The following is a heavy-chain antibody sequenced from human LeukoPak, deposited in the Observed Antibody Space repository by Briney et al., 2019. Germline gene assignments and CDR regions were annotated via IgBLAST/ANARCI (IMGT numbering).Heavy chain of an antibody. J-gene: IGHJ4*02. Sequence: GGSLRLSCSASGFTFSNYGMSWVRQAPGKGLEWVSAISGSGSNTYYADSVKGRFTISRDNSKNTLYLQMKSLRPEDTAVYYCATNSVPEFWGQGNLVTVSS. CDR2: ISGSGSNT. CDR3: ATNSVPEF. CDR1: GFTFSNYG. V-gene: IGHV3-23*01. D-gene: IGHD4-23*01.